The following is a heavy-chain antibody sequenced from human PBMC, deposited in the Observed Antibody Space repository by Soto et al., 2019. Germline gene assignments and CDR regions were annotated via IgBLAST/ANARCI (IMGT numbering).Heavy chain of an antibody. CDR1: GYTFSSYG. CDR3: AREGDVPYYYYGMDI. J-gene: IGHJ6*02. V-gene: IGHV1-18*01. D-gene: IGHD2-21*02. Sequence: QGQLVQSGGEVKKPGASVKVSCKASGYTFSSYGISWVRQAPGQGLEWMGWISGYNGKTNDAQKVQDRVTMTTDTSTRTVYMELRSLRSDDPAVYYCAREGDVPYYYYGMDIWGQGTTVTVSS. CDR2: ISGYNGKT.